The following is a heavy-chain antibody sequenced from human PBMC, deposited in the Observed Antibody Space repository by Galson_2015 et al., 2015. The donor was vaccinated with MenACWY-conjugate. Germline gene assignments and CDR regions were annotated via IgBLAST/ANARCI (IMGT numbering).Heavy chain of an antibody. D-gene: IGHD3-22*01. Sequence: IGETFHSGPAHYSLSLESRVTVSVDKSKNQFSLNLNSVTAADTAVYYCAKYPYYDIRAFDSWGQGILVIVSS. J-gene: IGHJ4*02. V-gene: IGHV4-4*02. CDR3: AKYPYYDIRAFDS. CDR2: TFHSGPA.